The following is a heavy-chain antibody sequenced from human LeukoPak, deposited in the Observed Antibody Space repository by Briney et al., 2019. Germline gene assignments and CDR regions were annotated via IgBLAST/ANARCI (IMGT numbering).Heavy chain of an antibody. V-gene: IGHV3-20*04. Sequence: PGGSLRLSCAASGFIFDDYGMSWVRQAPGKGLEWVSGINWNGGSTGYADSVKGRFTISRDNAKNSLYLQMNSLRAEDTALYYCARGSYYYDSSGYYYDYWGQGTLVTVSS. CDR3: ARGSYYYDSSGYYYDY. CDR2: INWNGGST. J-gene: IGHJ4*02. D-gene: IGHD3-22*01. CDR1: GFIFDDYG.